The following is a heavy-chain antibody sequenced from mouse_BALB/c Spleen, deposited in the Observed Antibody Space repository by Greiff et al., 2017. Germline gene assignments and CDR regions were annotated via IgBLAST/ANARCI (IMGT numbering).Heavy chain of an antibody. V-gene: IGHV3-2*02. D-gene: IGHD1-1*01. CDR3: ARGNYYGSSYGFDY. Sequence: EVQGVESGPGLVKPSQSLSLTCTVTGYSITSDYAWNWIRQFPGNKLEWMGYISYSGSTSYNPSLKSRISITRDASKNQFFLQLNSVTTEDTATYYCARGNYYGSSYGFDYWGQGTTLTVSS. CDR2: ISYSGST. CDR1: GYSITSDYA. J-gene: IGHJ2*01.